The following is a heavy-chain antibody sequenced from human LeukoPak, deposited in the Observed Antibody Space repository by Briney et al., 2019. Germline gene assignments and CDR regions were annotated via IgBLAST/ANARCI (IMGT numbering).Heavy chain of an antibody. CDR3: ARALLWFGEPRHIDY. CDR1: GYTFTSYG. V-gene: IGHV1-18*01. D-gene: IGHD3-10*01. CDR2: ITAYNDNT. Sequence: ASVKVSCKASGYTFTSYGISWVRQAPGQGLEWMGWITAYNDNTNYAQKLQGRVTMTTDTSTSTAYKELRSLRSDDTAVYYCARALLWFGEPRHIDYWGQGTLVTASS. J-gene: IGHJ4*02.